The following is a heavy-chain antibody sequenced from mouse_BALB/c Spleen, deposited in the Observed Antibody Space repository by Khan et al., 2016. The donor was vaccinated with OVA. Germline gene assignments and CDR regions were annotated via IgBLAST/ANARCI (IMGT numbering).Heavy chain of an antibody. CDR2: INTYTGEP. J-gene: IGHJ1*01. D-gene: IGHD4-1*02. Sequence: QIQLVQSGPELKKPGETVKISCKAAGYTFTNYGMNWVKQAPGKGLKWMGWINTYTGEPTYANDFKGRFAFSLETSASTAYLQINNLKNEDTATSFWARSNSYWYFDVWGAGTTVTVSS. CDR1: GYTFTNYG. CDR3: ARSNSYWYFDV. V-gene: IGHV9-3-1*01.